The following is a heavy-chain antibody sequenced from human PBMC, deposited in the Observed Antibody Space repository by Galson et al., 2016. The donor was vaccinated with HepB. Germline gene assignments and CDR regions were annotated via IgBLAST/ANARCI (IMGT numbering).Heavy chain of an antibody. CDR2: INQDGIEK. D-gene: IGHD4-17*01. Sequence: SLRLSCATSGFTFSSYWMTWVRQAPGKGLEWVANINQDGIEKYYVGSVEGRSTISRDNAKKSLYLQMDSLRAEDTAVYYCARSGEPSWGQGTLVTVSP. CDR3: ARSGEPS. CDR1: GFTFSSYW. J-gene: IGHJ5*02. V-gene: IGHV3-7*01.